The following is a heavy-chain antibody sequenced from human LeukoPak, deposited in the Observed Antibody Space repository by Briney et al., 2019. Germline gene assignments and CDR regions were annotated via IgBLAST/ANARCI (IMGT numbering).Heavy chain of an antibody. CDR3: ATNHSGSYTFEY. CDR2: IRSNGSNK. J-gene: IGHJ4*02. V-gene: IGHV3-30*02. Sequence: GGSLRLSCAASGFTFSSYGMNWVRQAPGKGLEWVAFIRSNGSNKYYTDSVKGRFTISRDNSKKTLYLQMNSLRAEDTAVYYCATNHSGSYTFEYWGQGTLVTVSS. D-gene: IGHD1-26*01. CDR1: GFTFSSYG.